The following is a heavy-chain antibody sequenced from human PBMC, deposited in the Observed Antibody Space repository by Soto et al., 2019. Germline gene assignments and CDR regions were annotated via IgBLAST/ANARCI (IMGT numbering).Heavy chain of an antibody. V-gene: IGHV1-8*01. CDR2: MNPNSGNT. D-gene: IGHD2-2*01. Sequence: GASVKVSCKASGYTFTSYDINWVRQATGQGLEWMGWMNPNSGNTGYAQKFQGRVTMTRNTSISTAYMELSSLRSEDTAVYYCARSGYCSSTSCYYYGMDVWGQGTTVTVSS. CDR1: GYTFTSYD. CDR3: ARSGYCSSTSCYYYGMDV. J-gene: IGHJ6*02.